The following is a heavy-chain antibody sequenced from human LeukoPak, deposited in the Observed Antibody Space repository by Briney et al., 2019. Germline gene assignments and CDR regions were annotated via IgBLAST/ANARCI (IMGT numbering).Heavy chain of an antibody. CDR3: ARAREVKSGWYANDY. Sequence: GGSLRLSCAASGFTFSSYWMSWVRQAPGKGLERVGNIKQNGSDKYYVESVKGRFTISRDNAKNSLYLQTNSLRAEDTAVYYCARAREVKSGWYANDYWGQGTLVTVSS. CDR2: IKQNGSDK. D-gene: IGHD6-19*01. J-gene: IGHJ4*02. V-gene: IGHV3-7*01. CDR1: GFTFSSYW.